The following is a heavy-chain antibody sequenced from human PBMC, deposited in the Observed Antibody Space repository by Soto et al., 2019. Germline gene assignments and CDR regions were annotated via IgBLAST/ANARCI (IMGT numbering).Heavy chain of an antibody. Sequence: QLQLQESGPGLVKPSETLSLTCTVSGGSISSSSYYWGWIRQPPGKGLEWIGSIYYSGSTYYNPSLKSRVPISVDTSKNQFSLKLSSVTAADTAVYYCANFADYYDSSGYYPWYFDYWGQGTLVTVSS. CDR1: GGSISSSSYY. CDR3: ANFADYYDSSGYYPWYFDY. V-gene: IGHV4-39*01. CDR2: IYYSGST. D-gene: IGHD3-22*01. J-gene: IGHJ4*02.